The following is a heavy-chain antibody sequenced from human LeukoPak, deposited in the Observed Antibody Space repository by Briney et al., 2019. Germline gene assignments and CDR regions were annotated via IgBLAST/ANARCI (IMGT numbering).Heavy chain of an antibody. CDR3: AKIGPGVLSYYFDY. CDR2: ISSSGSTI. CDR1: GFTFSSYE. J-gene: IGHJ4*02. V-gene: IGHV3-48*03. D-gene: IGHD3-16*02. Sequence: PGGSLRLSCAASGFTFSSYEMNWVRQAPANGLEWVSYISSSGSTIYYADSVKGRFTISRDNAKKSLYLQMNSLRAEDTAVYYCAKIGPGVLSYYFDYWGQGTLVTVSS.